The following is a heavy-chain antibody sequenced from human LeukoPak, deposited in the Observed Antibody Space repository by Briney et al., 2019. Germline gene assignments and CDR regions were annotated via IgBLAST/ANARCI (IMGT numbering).Heavy chain of an antibody. CDR3: ATLPLVGAPSVDAFDI. CDR1: GYTLTELS. D-gene: IGHD1-26*01. V-gene: IGHV1-24*01. CDR2: FDPEDGET. J-gene: IGHJ3*02. Sequence: ASVTVSCKVSGYTLTELSMHWVRQAPGKGLEWMGGFDPEDGETIYAQKFQGRVTMTEDTSTDTAYVELSSLRSEDTAVYYCATLPLVGAPSVDAFDIWGQGTMVTVSS.